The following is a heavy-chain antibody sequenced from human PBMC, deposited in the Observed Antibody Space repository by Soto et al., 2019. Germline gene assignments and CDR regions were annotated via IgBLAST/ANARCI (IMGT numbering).Heavy chain of an antibody. CDR3: ASDLSGWEDV. D-gene: IGHD1-26*01. V-gene: IGHV3-74*01. Sequence: GGSLRLSCAASGFTFSSYWMHWVRQAPGKGLVWVSRMNEDGGTTDYADSVKGRFTISRDNAKNTLYLQMNSLRVEDTAVYYCASDLSGWEDVWGQG. CDR1: GFTFSSYW. CDR2: MNEDGGTT. J-gene: IGHJ6*02.